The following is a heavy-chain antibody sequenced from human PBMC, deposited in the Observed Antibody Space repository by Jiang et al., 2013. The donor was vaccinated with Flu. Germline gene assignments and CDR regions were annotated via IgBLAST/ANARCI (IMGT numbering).Heavy chain of an antibody. D-gene: IGHD1-1*01. CDR1: GIKLSDAW. V-gene: IGHV3-15*01. Sequence: VQLLESGGGLVKPGGSLRLSCAGSGIKLSDAWMSWVRQAPGKALEWVGRIRSETDGGTTEYATPLKGRFIISRDDSKNMVYLQLNRLRIEDTGVYYCSNVFDNWGQGTQVSVAS. CDR3: SNVFDN. CDR2: IRSETDGGTT. J-gene: IGHJ4*02.